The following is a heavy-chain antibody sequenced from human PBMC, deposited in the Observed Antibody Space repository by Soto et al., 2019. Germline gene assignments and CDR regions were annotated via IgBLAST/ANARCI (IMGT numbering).Heavy chain of an antibody. D-gene: IGHD3-16*01. CDR2: INPNSGGT. CDR3: VRALMITFGGVMDYYGMDV. V-gene: IGHV1-2*04. J-gene: IGHJ6*02. CDR1: GYIFTGYY. Sequence: GASVKVSCKASGYIFTGYYMHWVRQAPGQGLEWMGWINPNSGGTNYAQKFQGWVTMTRDTSISTAYMELSRLRSDDTAVYYCVRALMITFGGVMDYYGMDVWGQGTTVTVSS.